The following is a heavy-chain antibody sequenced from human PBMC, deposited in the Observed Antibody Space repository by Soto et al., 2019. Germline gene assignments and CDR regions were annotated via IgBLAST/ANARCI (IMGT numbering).Heavy chain of an antibody. Sequence: EVQLVESGGGLVKPGGSLRLSCAASGFTFSSYSMNWVRQAPGKGLEWVSSISSSSSYIYYADSVKGRFTISRDNAKNSLYLQMNSLRAEDTAVYYCARGNNYDFWSGYYPFDYWGQGTLVTVSS. CDR1: GFTFSSYS. V-gene: IGHV3-21*01. D-gene: IGHD3-3*01. J-gene: IGHJ4*02. CDR3: ARGNNYDFWSGYYPFDY. CDR2: ISSSSSYI.